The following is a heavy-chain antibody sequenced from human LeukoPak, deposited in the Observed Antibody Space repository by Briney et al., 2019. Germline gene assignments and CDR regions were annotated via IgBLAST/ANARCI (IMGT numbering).Heavy chain of an antibody. CDR3: AKGPKYYGSGSYYIGY. V-gene: IGHV3-30*18. Sequence: GGSLRLSCAASGFTFSSYGMHWVRQAPGKGLEWVAVISYDGSNKYYADSVKGRFTISRDNSKNTLHLQMNSLRAEDTAVYYCAKGPKYYGSGSYYIGYWGQGTLVTVPS. CDR2: ISYDGSNK. CDR1: GFTFSSYG. J-gene: IGHJ4*02. D-gene: IGHD3-10*01.